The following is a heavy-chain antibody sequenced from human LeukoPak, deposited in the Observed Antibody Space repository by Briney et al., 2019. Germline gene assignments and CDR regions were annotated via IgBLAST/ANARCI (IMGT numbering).Heavy chain of an antibody. CDR1: GYTLTELS. V-gene: IGHV1-24*01. D-gene: IGHD6-6*01. CDR2: FDPEDGET. J-gene: IGHJ4*02. CDR3: ATSYGGYSSSHRPDIDY. Sequence: ASVKVSCKVSGYTLTELSMHWVRQAPGKGLEWMGGFDPEDGETIYAQKFQGRVTMTEDTSTDTAYMELSSLRSEDTAVYYCATSYGGYSSSHRPDIDYWGQGTLVTVSS.